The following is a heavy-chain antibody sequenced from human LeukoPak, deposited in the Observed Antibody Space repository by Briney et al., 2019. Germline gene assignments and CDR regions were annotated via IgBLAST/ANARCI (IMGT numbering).Heavy chain of an antibody. J-gene: IGHJ5*02. V-gene: IGHV4-61*03. D-gene: IGHD3-10*01. Sequence: SETLSLTCTVSGGSISSGTYYWSWIRQPPGKGLEWIGYIYYSGSTNYNPSLKSRVTISRDTSKNHFSLNLGSVTAADTAVYYCARALSGRNHWFDPWGQGTLVTVSS. CDR1: GGSISSGTYY. CDR3: ARALSGRNHWFDP. CDR2: IYYSGST.